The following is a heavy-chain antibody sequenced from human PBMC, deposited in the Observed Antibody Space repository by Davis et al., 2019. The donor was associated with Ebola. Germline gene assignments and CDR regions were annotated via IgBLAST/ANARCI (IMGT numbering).Heavy chain of an antibody. J-gene: IGHJ4*02. CDR1: GGSISSYY. Sequence: GSLRLSCTVSGGSISSYYWSWIRQPAGKGLEWIGRIYTSGSTNYNPSLKSRVTMSVDTSKNQFSLKRTSVTAADTAVYYCAREGSGWYQRLDYWGQGTLVTVSS. CDR2: IYTSGST. CDR3: AREGSGWYQRLDY. V-gene: IGHV4-4*07. D-gene: IGHD6-19*01.